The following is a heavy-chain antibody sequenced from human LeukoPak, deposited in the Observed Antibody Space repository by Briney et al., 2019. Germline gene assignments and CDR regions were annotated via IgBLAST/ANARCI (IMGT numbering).Heavy chain of an antibody. CDR3: ARPQGLPSDAFDI. J-gene: IGHJ3*02. CDR2: IYPGDSDT. V-gene: IGHV5-51*01. D-gene: IGHD3/OR15-3a*01. CDR1: GYSFTNYW. Sequence: HGESLKISCKGSGYSFTNYWIGWVRQMPGKGLEWMGIIYPGDSDTRYSPSFQGQVTISADKSISTAYLQWSSLKASDTAMYYCARPQGLPSDAFDIWGQGTIVTVSS.